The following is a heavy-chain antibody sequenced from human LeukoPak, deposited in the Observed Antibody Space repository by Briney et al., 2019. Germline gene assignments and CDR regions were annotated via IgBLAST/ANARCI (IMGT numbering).Heavy chain of an antibody. D-gene: IGHD4-23*01. V-gene: IGHV1-2*02. J-gene: IGHJ4*02. CDR2: INPNSGGT. CDR3: ASDDYGGNSAY. CDR1: GYTFTDYF. Sequence: ASVKVSCKASGYTFTDYFMHWVRQAPGQGLEWMGWINPNSGGTNFAQKFQGRVAMTRDTSISTAYMELSRLRSDDTAVYYCASDDYGGNSAYWGQGTLVTVSS.